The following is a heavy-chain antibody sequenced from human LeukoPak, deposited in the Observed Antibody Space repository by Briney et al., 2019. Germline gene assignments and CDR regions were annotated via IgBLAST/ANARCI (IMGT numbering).Heavy chain of an antibody. Sequence: ASVKVSCKASGYTFTRHYMNWVRQAPGQGLEWMGKINPSSGGTGYAQKFQGRVTITRNTSISTAYMELRSLRFDDTAVYYCARASPGEEIDYWGQGTLVTVSS. V-gene: IGHV1-46*01. D-gene: IGHD7-27*01. CDR3: ARASPGEEIDY. CDR2: INPSSGGT. J-gene: IGHJ4*02. CDR1: GYTFTRHY.